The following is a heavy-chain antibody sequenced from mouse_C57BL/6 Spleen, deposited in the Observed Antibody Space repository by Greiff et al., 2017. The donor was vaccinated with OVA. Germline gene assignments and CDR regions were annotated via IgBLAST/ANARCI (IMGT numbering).Heavy chain of an antibody. D-gene: IGHD2-5*01. Sequence: VQLQQSGPELVKPGASVKISCKASGYSFTDYNMNWVKQSNGKSLEWIGVINPNYGTTSYNQKFRGKATLTVDQSSSTAYMQLNSLTSEDSAVYYCARQAYYSNYGAMDYWGQGTSVTVSS. CDR1: GYSFTDYN. V-gene: IGHV1-39*01. CDR3: ARQAYYSNYGAMDY. J-gene: IGHJ4*01. CDR2: INPNYGTT.